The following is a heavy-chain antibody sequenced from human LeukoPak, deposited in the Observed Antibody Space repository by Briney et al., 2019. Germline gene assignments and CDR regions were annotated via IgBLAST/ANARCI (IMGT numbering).Heavy chain of an antibody. CDR1: GGSISSSSYY. CDR3: AREWAGPLNWFDP. Sequence: SETLSLTCTVSGGSISSSSYYWSWIRQPAGKGLEWIGRIYTSGSTNYNPSLKSRVTISVDTSKNQFSLKLSSVTAADTAVYYCAREWAGPLNWFDPWGQGTLVTVSS. D-gene: IGHD1-26*01. J-gene: IGHJ5*02. CDR2: IYTSGST. V-gene: IGHV4-61*02.